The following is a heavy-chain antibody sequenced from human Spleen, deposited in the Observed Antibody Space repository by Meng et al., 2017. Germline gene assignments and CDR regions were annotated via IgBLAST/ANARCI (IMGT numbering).Heavy chain of an antibody. V-gene: IGHV3-21*01. CDR1: GFTFSSYN. Sequence: GESLKISCAASGFTFSSYNMNWVRQAPGKGLEWVSSISSSSYYIYYADSVKGRFTISRDNAKNSLYLQMNSLRAEDTAVYYCARDHDILSRPRVDAFDIWGQGTMVTVSS. J-gene: IGHJ3*02. CDR3: ARDHDILSRPRVDAFDI. D-gene: IGHD3-9*01. CDR2: ISSSSYYI.